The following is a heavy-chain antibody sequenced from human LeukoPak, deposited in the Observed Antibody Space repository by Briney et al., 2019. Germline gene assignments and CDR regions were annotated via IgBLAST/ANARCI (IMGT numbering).Heavy chain of an antibody. V-gene: IGHV3-30*18. CDR1: GFTFSSYG. J-gene: IGHJ4*02. Sequence: GRSLRLSCAASGFTFSSYGMHWVRQAPGKGLEWVAVISYDGSNKYYADSVKGRFTISRDNSKNTLYLQMNSLRAEDTAVYYCAKSPTYCSGGSCRIDYSGQGTLVTVFS. D-gene: IGHD2-15*01. CDR3: AKSPTYCSGGSCRIDY. CDR2: ISYDGSNK.